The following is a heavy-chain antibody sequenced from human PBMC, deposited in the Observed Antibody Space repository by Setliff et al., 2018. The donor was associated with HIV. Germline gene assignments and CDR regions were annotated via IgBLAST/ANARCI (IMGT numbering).Heavy chain of an antibody. CDR3: AKVGYCSSISCYGIFYYYYYMDV. D-gene: IGHD2-2*03. J-gene: IGHJ6*03. CDR2: ISAGSYTT. V-gene: IGHV3-23*01. CDR1: GYTFNNYA. Sequence: GGSLRLSCAASGYTFNNYAMTWVRQAPGKGLEWVSGISAGSYTTYYADSVKGRFTISRDNSKNTLYLQMNSLRAEDTAVYYCAKVGYCSSISCYGIFYYYYYMDVWGKGTTVTVS.